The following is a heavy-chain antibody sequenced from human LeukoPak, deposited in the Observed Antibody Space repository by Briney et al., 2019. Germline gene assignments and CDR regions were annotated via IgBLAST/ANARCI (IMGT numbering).Heavy chain of an antibody. V-gene: IGHV1-69*04. CDR2: IIPILGIA. CDR1: GATFSSYT. J-gene: IGHJ6*02. CDR3: ARDRGDYGMDV. Sequence: SVKVSCKASGATFSSYTISWVRQAPGQGLEWMGRIIPILGIANYAQKFQGRVTITADKSTSTAYMELSSLRSEDTAVYYCARDRGDYGMDVWGQGTTVTVSS.